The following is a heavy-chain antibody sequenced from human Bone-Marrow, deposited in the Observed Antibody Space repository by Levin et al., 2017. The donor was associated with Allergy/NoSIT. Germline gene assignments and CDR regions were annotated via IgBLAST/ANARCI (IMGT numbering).Heavy chain of an antibody. CDR2: IYWNDDK. V-gene: IGHV2-5*01. J-gene: IGHJ4*02. CDR1: GFSLTTDGVG. CDR3: AHELEVGDCAGGCCYEPIGAFDS. Sequence: SGPTLVKPTQTLTLTCTFSGFSLTTDGVGVGWIRQPPGKALEWLALIYWNDDKRYSPSLKSRLTITKDTSKNQVVLTLTNVDPVDTATYYCAHELEVGDCAGGCCYEPIGAFDSWGQGTLVTVSS. D-gene: IGHD2-15*01.